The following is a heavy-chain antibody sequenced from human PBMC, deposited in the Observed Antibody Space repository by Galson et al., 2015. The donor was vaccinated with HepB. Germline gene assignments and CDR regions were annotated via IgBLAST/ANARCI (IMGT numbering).Heavy chain of an antibody. Sequence: SVKVSCKASGDTFSTCTITWVRQAPGQGLEWMGRTIPIPGIANYAQKFQGRVTITADKSTSTAYMELSSLRSEDTAVYYCARFSGYSYGPDAFDIWGQGTMVTVSS. CDR3: ARFSGYSYGPDAFDI. CDR1: GDTFSTCT. CDR2: TIPIPGIA. J-gene: IGHJ3*02. V-gene: IGHV1-69*02. D-gene: IGHD5-18*01.